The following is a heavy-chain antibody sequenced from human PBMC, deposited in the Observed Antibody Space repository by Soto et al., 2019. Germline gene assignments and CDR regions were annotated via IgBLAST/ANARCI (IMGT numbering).Heavy chain of an antibody. CDR2: ISGSGGST. V-gene: IGHV3-23*01. D-gene: IGHD6-19*01. CDR3: ARPPVAGPKMDWFDP. J-gene: IGHJ5*02. CDR1: GFTFSSYA. Sequence: GGSLRLSCAASGFTFSSYAMSWVRQAPGKGLEWVSAISGSGGSTYYADSVKGRFTISRDNSKNTLYLQMNSLRAEDTAVYYCARPPVAGPKMDWFDPWGQGTLVTVSS.